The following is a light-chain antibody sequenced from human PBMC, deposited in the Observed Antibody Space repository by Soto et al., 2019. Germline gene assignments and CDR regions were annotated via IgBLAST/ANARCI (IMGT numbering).Light chain of an antibody. V-gene: IGKV3-15*01. J-gene: IGKJ2*01. Sequence: EIVMTQSPASLSVSPGDRVTLSCRASQSINSNLAWYQQKPGQAPRLLIYGASTRATGIPARFSGSGSGAEFTLTISSLQSEDFAIYYCQQDNNWPSYTFGQGTKLEIK. CDR1: QSINSN. CDR3: QQDNNWPSYT. CDR2: GAS.